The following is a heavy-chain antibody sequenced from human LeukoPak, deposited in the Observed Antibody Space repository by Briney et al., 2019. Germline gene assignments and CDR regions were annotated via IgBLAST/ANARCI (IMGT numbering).Heavy chain of an antibody. Sequence: GGSLRLSCAASGFTFSTYSMNWVRQAPGKGLEWVSYISGGSDTLYYADSVQGRFTISGDNANNSLYLQVNSLRDEDTAVYYCARDRDFGFDCWGQGTLVTVSS. CDR1: GFTFSTYS. J-gene: IGHJ4*02. CDR2: ISGGSDTL. V-gene: IGHV3-48*02. D-gene: IGHD3-10*01. CDR3: ARDRDFGFDC.